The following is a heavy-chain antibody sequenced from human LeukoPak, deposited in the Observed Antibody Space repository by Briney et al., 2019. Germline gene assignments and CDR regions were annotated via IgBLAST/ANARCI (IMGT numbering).Heavy chain of an antibody. CDR1: GYTFTGYY. Sequence: ASVKVSCKASGYTFTGYYMHWVRQAPGQGLEWMGWINPNSGGTNYAQKFQGRVTMTRDTSISTAYMELSRLSSDDTAVYYCARVPRKATIAAAGTRGPLDYWGQGTLVTVSS. D-gene: IGHD6-13*01. V-gene: IGHV1-2*02. J-gene: IGHJ4*02. CDR3: ARVPRKATIAAAGTRGPLDY. CDR2: INPNSGGT.